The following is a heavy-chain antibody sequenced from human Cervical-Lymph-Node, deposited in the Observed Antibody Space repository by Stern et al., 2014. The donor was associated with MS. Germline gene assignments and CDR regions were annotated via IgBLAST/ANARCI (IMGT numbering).Heavy chain of an antibody. CDR2: INAASGIT. CDR3: ATVTSLPTKYFYNGMDV. D-gene: IGHD4-17*01. J-gene: IGHJ6*02. CDR1: GYPFNTYA. Sequence: QVQLVQSGAEVKKPGASVRISCKASGYPFNTYAIYWVRQAPPQSLEWMGWINAASGITKYSQKFQCRVSITRDTSASTVYMDLSSLRSEDTAVYYCATVTSLPTKYFYNGMDVWGQGTTVTVSS. V-gene: IGHV1-3*01.